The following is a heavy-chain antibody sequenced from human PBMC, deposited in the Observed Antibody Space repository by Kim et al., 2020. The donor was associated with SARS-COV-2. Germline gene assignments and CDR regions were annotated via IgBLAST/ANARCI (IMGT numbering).Heavy chain of an antibody. V-gene: IGHV1-3*01. CDR2: INAGNGNT. Sequence: ASVKVSCKASGYTFTSYAMHWVRQAPGQRLEWMGWINAGNGNTKYSQKFQGRVTITRDTSASTAYMELSSLRSEDTAVYYCAREYFVQQLVRTYFDYWGQGTLVTVSS. D-gene: IGHD6-13*01. CDR3: AREYFVQQLVRTYFDY. CDR1: GYTFTSYA. J-gene: IGHJ4*02.